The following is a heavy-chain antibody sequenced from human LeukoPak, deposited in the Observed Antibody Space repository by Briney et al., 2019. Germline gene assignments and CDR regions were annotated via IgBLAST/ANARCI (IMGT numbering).Heavy chain of an antibody. CDR3: AREFLEPGDAFDI. CDR1: GGSISSGSYY. J-gene: IGHJ3*02. D-gene: IGHD1-1*01. V-gene: IGHV4-61*02. Sequence: SETLSHTCAVSGGSISSGSYYWSWIRQPAGKGLEWIGRIYTSGSTNYNPSLKSRVTISVDTSKNQFSLKLSSVTAADTAVYYCAREFLEPGDAFDIWGQGTMVTVSS. CDR2: IYTSGST.